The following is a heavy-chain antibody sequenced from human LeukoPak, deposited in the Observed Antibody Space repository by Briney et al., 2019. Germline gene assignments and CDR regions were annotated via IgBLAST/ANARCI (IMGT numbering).Heavy chain of an antibody. Sequence: PGGSLRLSCAASGFDFSSNWMHWVRHAPGQGLVWVSRIKGDGISTNYADSVKGRFSISRDNSKNAVYLQMSDLRAEDTAVYYCAKITKATTPNYWGQGTLVTVSS. CDR2: IKGDGIST. D-gene: IGHD4-17*01. V-gene: IGHV3-74*01. CDR3: AKITKATTPNY. CDR1: GFDFSSNW. J-gene: IGHJ4*02.